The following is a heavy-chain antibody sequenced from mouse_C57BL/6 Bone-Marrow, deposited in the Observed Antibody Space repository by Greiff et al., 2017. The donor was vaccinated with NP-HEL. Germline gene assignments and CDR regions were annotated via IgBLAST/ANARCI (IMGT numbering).Heavy chain of an antibody. Sequence: DVQLVESGGGLVQPGGSLKLSCAASGFTFSDYYMYWVRQTPEKRLEWVAYISNGGGSTYYPDTVKGRFTISRDNAKNTLYLQMSRLKSEDTAMYYCARQGSNYYYAMDYWGQGTSVTVSS. D-gene: IGHD2-5*01. CDR3: ARQGSNYYYAMDY. CDR1: GFTFSDYY. J-gene: IGHJ4*01. CDR2: ISNGGGST. V-gene: IGHV5-12*01.